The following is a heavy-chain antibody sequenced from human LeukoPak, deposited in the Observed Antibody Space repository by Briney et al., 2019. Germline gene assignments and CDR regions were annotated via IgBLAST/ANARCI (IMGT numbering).Heavy chain of an antibody. CDR2: LYFSGST. Sequence: SETLSLTCTVSGGSISHTNYYWGWIRQPPGKGLEWIGSLYFSGSTYYSSSLKSRVTISLDNSRNQFSLKVASVTAADTAVYYCARYGLLGLSEINGFDIWGQGTKVTVSS. CDR1: GGSISHTNYY. CDR3: ARYGLLGLSEINGFDI. V-gene: IGHV4-39*07. J-gene: IGHJ3*02. D-gene: IGHD2-2*01.